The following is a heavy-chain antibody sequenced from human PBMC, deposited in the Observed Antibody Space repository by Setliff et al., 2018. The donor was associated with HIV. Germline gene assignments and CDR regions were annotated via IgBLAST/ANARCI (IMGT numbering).Heavy chain of an antibody. CDR1: GYTFTSYC. CDR3: ARGDSFVYSYVYPDY. D-gene: IGHD3-22*01. V-gene: IGHV1-46*01. J-gene: IGHJ4*02. Sequence: ASVKVSCKASGYTFTSYCVHWVRQAPGQGLEWMGIINPSGGSTSYAQKFQGRVTMTRDTSTSIVYMELSSLRSEDTAVYYCARGDSFVYSYVYPDYWGQGTLVTVSS. CDR2: INPSGGST.